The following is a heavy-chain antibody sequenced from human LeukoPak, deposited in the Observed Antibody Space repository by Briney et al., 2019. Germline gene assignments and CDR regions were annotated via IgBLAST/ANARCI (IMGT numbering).Heavy chain of an antibody. J-gene: IGHJ4*02. CDR3: ATTPNPNYFDY. CDR1: GGSVSSPDYY. CDR2: ISYSGST. Sequence: PSETLSLTCTVSGGSVSSPDYYWSWIRQPPRKGLEWIGYISYSGSTNYNPSLKSRVTISVDTSKSQFSLKLSSVTAADTAVYYCATTPNPNYFDYWGQGALVTVSS. V-gene: IGHV4-61*08.